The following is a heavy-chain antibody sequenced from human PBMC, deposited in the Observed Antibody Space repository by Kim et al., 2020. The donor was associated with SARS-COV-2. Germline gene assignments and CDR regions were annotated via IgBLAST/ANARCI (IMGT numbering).Heavy chain of an antibody. D-gene: IGHD6-19*01. Sequence: GGSLRLSCVASGFTFSSYAMSWVRQAPGKGLEWVAAISGSGGSTYYADSVKGRFTISRDKSKNTLYLQMNSLRAEDTAVYYCAKSSQHSSKDSSGWFDFYCDGMYVCGGGATVTVSS. CDR3: AKSSQHSSKDSSGWFDFYCDGMYV. CDR2: ISGSGGST. J-gene: IGHJ6*04. V-gene: IGHV3-23*01. CDR1: GFTFSSYA.